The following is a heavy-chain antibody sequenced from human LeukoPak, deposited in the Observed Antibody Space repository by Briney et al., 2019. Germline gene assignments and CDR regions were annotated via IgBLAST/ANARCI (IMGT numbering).Heavy chain of an antibody. Sequence: ASVKVSCKASGGTFSSYAISWVRQAAGQGLEWMGRSIPIFGTANYAQKFQGRVTIITDESTSTAYMELSSLRSEDTAVYYCARARDYYYMDVWGKGTTATVSS. CDR1: GGTFSSYA. CDR2: SIPIFGTA. CDR3: ARARDYYYMDV. V-gene: IGHV1-69*05. J-gene: IGHJ6*03.